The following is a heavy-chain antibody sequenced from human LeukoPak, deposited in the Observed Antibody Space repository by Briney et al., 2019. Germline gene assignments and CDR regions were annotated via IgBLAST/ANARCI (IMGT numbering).Heavy chain of an antibody. CDR1: GLTFSSYS. CDR3: ANDAAGPEY. CDR2: FSRRGGET. D-gene: IGHD6-13*01. J-gene: IGHJ4*02. V-gene: IGHV3-23*01. Sequence: GGSLRLSCVVSGLTFSSYSMTWVRQAPGKGLELVSGFSRRGGETWYPASVKGRFTISRDNSKNTLFLQMNSLRVEDTAIYYCANDAAGPEYWGQGTLVTVSS.